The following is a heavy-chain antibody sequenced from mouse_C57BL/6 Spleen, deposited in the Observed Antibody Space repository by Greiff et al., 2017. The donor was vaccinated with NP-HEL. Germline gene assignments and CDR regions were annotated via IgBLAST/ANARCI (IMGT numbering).Heavy chain of an antibody. V-gene: IGHV5-4*01. CDR1: GFTFSSYA. J-gene: IGHJ3*01. Sequence: EVKVVESGGGLVKPGGSLKLSCAASGFTFSSYAMSWVRQTPEKRLEWVATISDGGSYTYYPDNVKGRFTISRDNAKNNLYLQMSHLKSEDTAMYYCARDRGTTVGAYWGQGTLVTVSA. CDR2: ISDGGSYT. CDR3: ARDRGTTVGAY. D-gene: IGHD1-1*01.